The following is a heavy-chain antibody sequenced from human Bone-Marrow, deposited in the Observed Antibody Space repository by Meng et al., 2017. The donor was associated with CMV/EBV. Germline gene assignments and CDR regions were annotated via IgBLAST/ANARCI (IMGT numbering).Heavy chain of an antibody. CDR3: ARTRTMDQYFDY. D-gene: IGHD1-14*01. CDR1: GDSVSSNSAA. CDR2: TYYRSKWYN. V-gene: IGHV6-1*01. J-gene: IGHJ4*02. Sequence: SETLSLTCAISGDSVSSNSAAWNWIRQSPSRGLEWLVRTYYRSKWYNDYAVSVKSRITINPDTSKNKFSLQLNSVTPEDTAVYYCARTRTMDQYFDYWGQGTLVTVSS.